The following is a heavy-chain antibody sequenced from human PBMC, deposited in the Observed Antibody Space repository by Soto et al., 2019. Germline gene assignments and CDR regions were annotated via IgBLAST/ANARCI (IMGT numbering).Heavy chain of an antibody. D-gene: IGHD6-19*01. Sequence: GGSLRLSCVASGFTFSNYAMTWVRQAPGKGLEWVSVISGSCDDTWYADSVRGRFTISRDSSENTLSLQMNSLRAEDTAVYYCAPSSGWPEYFQHWGQGTLVTVSS. J-gene: IGHJ1*01. CDR1: GFTFSNYA. CDR2: ISGSCDDT. V-gene: IGHV3-23*01. CDR3: APSSGWPEYFQH.